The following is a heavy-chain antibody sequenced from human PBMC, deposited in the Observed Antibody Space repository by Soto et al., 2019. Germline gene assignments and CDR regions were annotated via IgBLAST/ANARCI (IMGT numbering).Heavy chain of an antibody. D-gene: IGHD2-2*01. CDR3: ARAQDIVVVPAAISSAFDI. V-gene: IGHV4-31*03. CDR2: IYYSGST. CDR1: GRSISSGGYY. J-gene: IGHJ3*02. Sequence: SETLSLTCTVSGRSISSGGYYWSWIRQHPGKGLEWIGYIYYSGSTYYNPSLKSRVTISVDTSKNQFSLKLSSVTAADTAVYYCARAQDIVVVPAAISSAFDIWGQGTMVSVSS.